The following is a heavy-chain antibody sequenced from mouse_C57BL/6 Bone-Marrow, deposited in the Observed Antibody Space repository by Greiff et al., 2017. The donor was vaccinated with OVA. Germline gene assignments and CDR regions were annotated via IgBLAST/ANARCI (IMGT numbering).Heavy chain of an antibody. CDR1: GFTFSSYG. J-gene: IGHJ3*01. Sequence: EVQGVESGGDLVKPGGSLKLSCAASGFTFSSYGMSWVRQTPDKRLEWVATISSGGSYTYYPDSVKGRFTISRDNAKNTLYLQMSSLKSEDTAMYYCARREAYWGQGTLVTVSA. V-gene: IGHV5-6*01. CDR2: ISSGGSYT. CDR3: ARREAY.